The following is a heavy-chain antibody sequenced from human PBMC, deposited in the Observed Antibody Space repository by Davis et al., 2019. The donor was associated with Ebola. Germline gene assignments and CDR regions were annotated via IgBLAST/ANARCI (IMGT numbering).Heavy chain of an antibody. J-gene: IGHJ4*02. CDR3: AKGRLEWQLLGLDFFDY. V-gene: IGHV4-34*01. CDR1: GGSFSGYY. Sequence: MPSETLSLTCAVYGGSFSGYYWSWIRQPPGKGLEWIGEINHSGSTNYNPSLKSRVTISVDTSKNQFSLKLSSVTAADTAVYYCAKGRLEWQLLGLDFFDYWGQGTLVPVSS. D-gene: IGHD3-3*01. CDR2: INHSGST.